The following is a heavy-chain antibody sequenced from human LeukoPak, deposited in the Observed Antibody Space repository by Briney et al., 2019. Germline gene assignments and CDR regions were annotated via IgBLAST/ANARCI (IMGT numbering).Heavy chain of an antibody. D-gene: IGHD6-13*01. CDR2: INQGGSEK. V-gene: IGHV3-7*01. CDR3: ARAASTGTVDY. J-gene: IGHJ4*02. Sequence: GGSPRLSCAASGFTFSTYWMSWVRQAPGKGLEWVANINQGGSEKYYVDSVEGRFTISRDNAKNSLYLQMNSLRAEDTALYYCARAASTGTVDYWGQGTLVTVSS. CDR1: GFTFSTYW.